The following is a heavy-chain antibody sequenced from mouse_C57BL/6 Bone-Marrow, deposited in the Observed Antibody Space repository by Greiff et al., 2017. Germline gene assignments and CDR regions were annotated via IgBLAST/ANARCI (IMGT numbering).Heavy chain of an antibody. D-gene: IGHD1-1*01. J-gene: IGHJ3*01. CDR1: GYTFTDYY. V-gene: IGHV1-76*01. Sequence: QVQLKQSGAELVRPGASVKLSCKASGYTFTDYYINWVKQRPGQGLEWIARIYPGSGNTYYNEKFKGKATLTAEKSSSTAYMQLSSLTSEDSAVYFCASTKPNQLRAWFAYWGQGTLVTVSA. CDR2: IYPGSGNT. CDR3: ASTKPNQLRAWFAY.